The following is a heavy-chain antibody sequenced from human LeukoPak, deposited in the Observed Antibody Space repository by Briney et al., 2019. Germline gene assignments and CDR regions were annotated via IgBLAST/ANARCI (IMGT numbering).Heavy chain of an antibody. V-gene: IGHV4-34*01. D-gene: IGHD3-9*01. Sequence: SETLSLTCAVYGGSFSGYYWSWIRQPPGKGLEWIGEINHSGSTNYNPSLKSRVTISVDTSKNQSSLKLSSVTAADTAVYYCARFDILTGFDYWGQGTLVTVSS. CDR3: ARFDILTGFDY. J-gene: IGHJ4*02. CDR1: GGSFSGYY. CDR2: INHSGST.